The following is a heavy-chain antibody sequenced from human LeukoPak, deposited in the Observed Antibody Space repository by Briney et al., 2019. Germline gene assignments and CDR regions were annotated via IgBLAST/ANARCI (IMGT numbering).Heavy chain of an antibody. Sequence: GESLKISFKGSGYGFTSYWIGWVRRMPGKGLEWMGFIYPGDSDTRYSPSFQGQVTISADKSISTAYLQRSSLKASDTAMYYCARRSSLDAFDIWGQGTMVTVSS. D-gene: IGHD6-6*01. CDR3: ARRSSLDAFDI. V-gene: IGHV5-51*01. CDR1: GYGFTSYW. CDR2: IYPGDSDT. J-gene: IGHJ3*02.